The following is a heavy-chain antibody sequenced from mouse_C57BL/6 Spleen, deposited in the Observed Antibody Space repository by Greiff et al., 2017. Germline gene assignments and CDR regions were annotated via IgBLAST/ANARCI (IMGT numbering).Heavy chain of an antibody. J-gene: IGHJ3*01. D-gene: IGHD1-1*01. Sequence: VQLQQSGTELVKPGASVKLSCKASGYTFTSYWMHWVKQRPGQGLEWIGNINPSNGGTNYNEKFKSKATLTVDKSSSTAYMQLSSLTSEDSAVYYCAIYGSSYGGFAYWGQGTLATVSA. V-gene: IGHV1-53*01. CDR3: AIYGSSYGGFAY. CDR1: GYTFTSYW. CDR2: INPSNGGT.